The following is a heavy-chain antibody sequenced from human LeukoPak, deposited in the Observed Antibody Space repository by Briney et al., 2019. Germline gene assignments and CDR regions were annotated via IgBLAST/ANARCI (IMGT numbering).Heavy chain of an antibody. CDR3: ASGGPPEAY. D-gene: IGHD3-10*01. CDR2: ISSSSSYI. J-gene: IGHJ4*02. CDR1: GFTFSSYS. V-gene: IGHV3-21*01. Sequence: GGSLRLSCAASGFTFSSYSMNWVSQAPGKGLEWVSSISSSSSYIYYADSVKGRFTISRDNAKNSLYLQMNSLRAEDTAVYYCASGGPPEAYWGQGTLVTVSS.